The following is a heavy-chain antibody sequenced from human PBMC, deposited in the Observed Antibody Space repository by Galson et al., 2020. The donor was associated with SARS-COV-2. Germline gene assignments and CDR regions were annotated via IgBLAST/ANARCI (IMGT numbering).Heavy chain of an antibody. CDR2: IRGNGGTI. CDR1: GFTFSGFE. J-gene: IGHJ4*02. V-gene: IGHV3-48*03. CDR3: ARGGTTRFDY. D-gene: IGHD4-4*01. Sequence: GESLKISCAASGFTFSGFEMNWVRQAPGKGLEWISYIRGNGGTIYYADSVKGRFTISRDNAKNSLSLQMNSLRAEDTAVYYCARGGTTRFDYWGQGTLVTVS.